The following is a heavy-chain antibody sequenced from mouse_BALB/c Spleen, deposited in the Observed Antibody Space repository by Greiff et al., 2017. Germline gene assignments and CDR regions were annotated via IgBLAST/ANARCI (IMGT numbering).Heavy chain of an antibody. CDR3: AREKDYRSFAY. CDR1: GFTFSDYY. Sequence: EVHLVESGGGLVKPGGSLKLSCAASGFTFSDYYMYWVRQTPEKRLEWVATISDGGSYTYYPDSVKGRFTISRDNAKNNLYLQMSSLKSEDTAMYYCAREKDYRSFAYWGQGTLVTVSA. CDR2: ISDGGSYT. D-gene: IGHD2-13*01. J-gene: IGHJ3*01. V-gene: IGHV5-4*02.